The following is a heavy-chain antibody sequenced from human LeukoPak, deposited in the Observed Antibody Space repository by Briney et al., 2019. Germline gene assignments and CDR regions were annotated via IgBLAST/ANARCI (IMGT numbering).Heavy chain of an antibody. J-gene: IGHJ5*02. CDR2: ISYDGSNK. CDR3: ARDIHGDGVGRNNWFDP. V-gene: IGHV3-30*01. Sequence: GGSLRLSCAASGFTFSSYAMHWVRQAPGKGLEWVAVISYDGSNKYYADSAKGRFTISRDNSKNTLYLQMNSLRAEDTAVYYCARDIHGDGVGRNNWFDPWGQGTLVTVSS. CDR1: GFTFSSYA. D-gene: IGHD4-17*01.